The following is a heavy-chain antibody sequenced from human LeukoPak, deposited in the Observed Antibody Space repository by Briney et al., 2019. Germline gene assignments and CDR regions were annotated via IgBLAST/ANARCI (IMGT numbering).Heavy chain of an antibody. J-gene: IGHJ6*03. V-gene: IGHV3-20*04. Sequence: GGSLRLSCAASGFSFDDYGMSWVRQAPGKGLEWVSGINWNGGSPGYADSVKGRFTISRDNAKNSLSLQMNSLRVEDTALYYCARGGISIFGVVIYMDVWGKGTAVTVSS. CDR3: ARGGISIFGVVIYMDV. D-gene: IGHD3-3*01. CDR1: GFSFDDYG. CDR2: INWNGGSP.